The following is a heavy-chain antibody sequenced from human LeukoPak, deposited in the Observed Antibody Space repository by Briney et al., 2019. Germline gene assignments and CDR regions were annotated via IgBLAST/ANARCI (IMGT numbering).Heavy chain of an antibody. J-gene: IGHJ4*02. CDR3: ARSKYSSNSIDY. D-gene: IGHD4-11*01. CDR1: GFTFSSYA. CDR2: ISSNGGST. Sequence: TGGSLRLSCAASGFTFSSYAMHWVRQAPGKGLEYVSAISSNGGSTYYANSVKGRFTISRDNSKNTLYLQMGSLRAEDMAVYCCARSKYSSNSIDYWGQGTLVAVSS. V-gene: IGHV3-64*01.